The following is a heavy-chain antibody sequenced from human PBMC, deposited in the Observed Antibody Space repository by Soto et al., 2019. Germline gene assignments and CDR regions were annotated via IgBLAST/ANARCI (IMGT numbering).Heavy chain of an antibody. J-gene: IGHJ4*02. CDR2: IKQDGSEK. D-gene: IGHD6-19*01. CDR3: ARDRGWYSY. CDR1: GFTFILYW. V-gene: IGHV3-7*05. Sequence: GGSVRLSCAASGFTFILYWTSWVRQAPGKGLEWVANIKQDGSEKYYVDSVKGRFTISRDNAKNSLYLQMNSLRAEDTAVYYCARDRGWYSYWGQGTLVTVSS.